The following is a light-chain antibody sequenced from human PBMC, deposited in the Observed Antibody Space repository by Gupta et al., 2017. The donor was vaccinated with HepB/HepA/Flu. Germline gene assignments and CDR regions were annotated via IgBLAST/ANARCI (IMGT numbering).Light chain of an antibody. CDR3: AAWDDSLNAWV. CDR1: SSNIGSNA. J-gene: IGLJ3*02. V-gene: IGLV1-44*01. CDR2: SNM. Sequence: QSVLTQPPSASGTPGQRVTFSCSGSSSNIGSNAVIWYQQFPGTAPKLLIYSNMQRPSGVPDRVSGSKSGTSASLAISGLQSEEEADYYCAAWDDSLNAWVFGGGTKLTVL.